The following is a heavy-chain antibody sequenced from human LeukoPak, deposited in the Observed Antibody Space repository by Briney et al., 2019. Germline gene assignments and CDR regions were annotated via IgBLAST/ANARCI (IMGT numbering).Heavy chain of an antibody. J-gene: IGHJ3*01. D-gene: IGHD3-10*01. CDR3: ARDLGYYYGSGSYPNDAFDV. V-gene: IGHV4-59*12. CDR2: IYYSGST. Sequence: SETLSLTCTVSGGSISSYCWSWIRQPPGQGLGWVGYIYYSGSTNYNPSLKSRVTISVDTSKNQFSLKLRSVTAADTAIYYCARDLGYYYGSGSYPNDAFDVWGQGTMVTVSS. CDR1: GGSISSYC.